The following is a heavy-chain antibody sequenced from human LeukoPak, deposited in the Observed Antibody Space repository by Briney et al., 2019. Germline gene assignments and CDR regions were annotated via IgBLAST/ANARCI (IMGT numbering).Heavy chain of an antibody. Sequence: SETLSLTCAVYGGSFSGYYWSWIRQPPGKGLEWIGEINHSGSTNYNPSLKSRVTISVDTSKNQFSLKLSSVTAAGTAVYYCARGRWLQFSSYFDYWGQGTLVTVSS. CDR1: GGSFSGYY. V-gene: IGHV4-34*01. CDR3: ARGRWLQFSSYFDY. CDR2: INHSGST. J-gene: IGHJ4*02. D-gene: IGHD5-24*01.